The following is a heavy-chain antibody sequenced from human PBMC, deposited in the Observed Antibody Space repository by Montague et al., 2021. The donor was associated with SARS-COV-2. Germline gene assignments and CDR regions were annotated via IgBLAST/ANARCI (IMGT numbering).Heavy chain of an antibody. D-gene: IGHD1-26*01. V-gene: IGHV4-59*02. Sequence: SETLSLTCTVSGDSVSHDFWTWIRQPPGKGQEWMGYVYYSRSSSYNPSLRCRVSIAVDTSKNQFSLRLSTVTAADTAIYYCVREPAPSGSGTFYDYWGQGTLVAVSS. CDR1: GDSVSHDF. J-gene: IGHJ4*02. CDR2: VYYSRSS. CDR3: VREPAPSGSGTFYDY.